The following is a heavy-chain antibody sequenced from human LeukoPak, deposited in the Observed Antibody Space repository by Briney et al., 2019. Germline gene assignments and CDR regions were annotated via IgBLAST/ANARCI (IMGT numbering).Heavy chain of an antibody. CDR2: IYYSGGT. D-gene: IGHD2-15*01. Sequence: PSETLSLTCTVSGGSIRSYYWSWIRQPPGKGLEWIGFIYYSGGTNYSPSLKSRVTMSLDTSNNQFSLRLSSGTAADTAVYYCARVRDCSGGSCYPFDYWGQGTLVSVSS. CDR1: GGSIRSYY. V-gene: IGHV4-59*08. CDR3: ARVRDCSGGSCYPFDY. J-gene: IGHJ4*02.